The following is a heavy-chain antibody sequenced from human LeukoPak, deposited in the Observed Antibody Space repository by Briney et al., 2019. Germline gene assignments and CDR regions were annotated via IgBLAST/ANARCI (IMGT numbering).Heavy chain of an antibody. CDR3: TTDKVAGTAVPFDY. J-gene: IGHJ4*02. Sequence: PGGSLRLSCAASGATFSNAWRSWVRQAPGKGLEWVGRIKSKTDGGTTDYAAPVKGRFTISRDDSKNTLYLQMNSLKTEDTAVYYCTTDKVAGTAVPFDYWGQGTLVTVSS. V-gene: IGHV3-15*01. D-gene: IGHD6-19*01. CDR1: GATFSNAW. CDR2: IKSKTDGGTT.